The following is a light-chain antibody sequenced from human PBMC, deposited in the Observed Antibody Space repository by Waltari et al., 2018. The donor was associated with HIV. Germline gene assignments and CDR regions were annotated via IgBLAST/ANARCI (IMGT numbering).Light chain of an antibody. CDR3: QQYTYWPLT. CDR2: DIF. V-gene: IGKV3-15*01. Sequence: EIQMTQSPATLSVSPGERASHPVNKHLAWYHQKVGQAPRLLIYDIFTRAPGIPARFSGSGSGTEFTLTISNLQSEDFGVYYCQQYTYWPLTFGGGTKVEI. CDR1: HPVNKH. J-gene: IGKJ4*01.